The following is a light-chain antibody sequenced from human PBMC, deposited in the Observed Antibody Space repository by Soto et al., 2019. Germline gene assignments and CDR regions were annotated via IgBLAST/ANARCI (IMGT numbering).Light chain of an antibody. CDR1: SNDVGIYNY. Sequence: QAASVSGSPGQSITISCTGTSNDVGIYNYVSWYQQHPGKAPKLIIYEVTNRPSGVSDRFSGSKSDNTASLTISGLQAEDEADYYCSSYTISSTWVFGGGTKLTVL. CDR3: SSYTISSTWV. V-gene: IGLV2-14*01. CDR2: EVT. J-gene: IGLJ3*02.